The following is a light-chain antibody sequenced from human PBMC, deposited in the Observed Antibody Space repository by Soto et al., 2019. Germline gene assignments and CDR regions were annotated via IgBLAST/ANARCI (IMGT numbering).Light chain of an antibody. CDR2: AVS. J-gene: IGKJ5*01. V-gene: IGKV1-12*01. CDR1: QGINNW. Sequence: DIQMTQSPSSVSASVGDRVTITCRASQGINNWLAWYQQKPGKAPELLIYAVSYLQSGVPSRFSGSGSGTDFTLTISSLQPEDFATYYCQQYNSYPPTFGQGTRLEIK. CDR3: QQYNSYPPT.